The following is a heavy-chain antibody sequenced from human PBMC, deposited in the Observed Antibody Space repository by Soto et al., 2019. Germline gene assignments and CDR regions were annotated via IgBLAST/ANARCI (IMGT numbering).Heavy chain of an antibody. Sequence: PGVSLRLSGIASGFTCNSYPMTCVRKAPGLGLEWFAGISGNGRKTSYADSLKGRFSISRDNPKKTVFLDVTSLRAEDTAKYYCVKDLNYDFWSGYNYYALENWGQGTTVTVSS. CDR3: VKDLNYDFWSGYNYYALEN. CDR1: GFTCNSYP. V-gene: IGHV3-23*01. D-gene: IGHD3-3*01. J-gene: IGHJ6*02. CDR2: ISGNGRKT.